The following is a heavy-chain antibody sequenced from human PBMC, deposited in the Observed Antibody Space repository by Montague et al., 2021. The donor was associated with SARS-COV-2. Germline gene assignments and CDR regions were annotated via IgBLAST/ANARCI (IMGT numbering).Heavy chain of an antibody. J-gene: IGHJ5*02. CDR1: GGSISSGGYY. CDR3: ARASRSIVVLNWFDP. V-gene: IGHV4-31*03. Sequence: TLSLTCTVSGGSISSGGYYWSWIRPHPGKGLEWIGYIYYSGSTYYNPSLKSRVTISVDTSKNQFSLRLSSVTAADTAVYYCARASRSIVVLNWFDPWGQGILVTVSS. D-gene: IGHD3-22*01. CDR2: IYYSGST.